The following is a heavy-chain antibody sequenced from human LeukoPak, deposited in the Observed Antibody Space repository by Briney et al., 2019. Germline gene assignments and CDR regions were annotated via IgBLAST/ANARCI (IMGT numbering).Heavy chain of an antibody. CDR1: GGSIRISSYY. V-gene: IGHV4-39*01. CDR2: IYYSGST. Sequence: SETLSLTCTVSGGSIRISSYYWGWIRQPPGKGLGWIGSIYYSGSTYYNPSLKSRVTISVDTSKNQFSLKLSSVTAADTAVYYCARHLVGATCFDYWGQGTLVTVSS. D-gene: IGHD1-26*01. J-gene: IGHJ4*02. CDR3: ARHLVGATCFDY.